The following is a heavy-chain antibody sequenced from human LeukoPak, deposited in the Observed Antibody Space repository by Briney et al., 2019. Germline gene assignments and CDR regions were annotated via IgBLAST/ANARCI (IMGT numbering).Heavy chain of an antibody. V-gene: IGHV4-59*01. J-gene: IGHJ4*02. CDR3: ARDRGYSGSFDY. Sequence: SETLSLTCTVSAASISNYYWSWIRQPPGKGLEWIGYMYYSGSTNYNPSLKSRVTISIDSSKSQFSLKLSSVTAADTAVYFCARDRGYSGSFDYWGQGTLVTVSS. CDR1: AASISNYY. D-gene: IGHD5-12*01. CDR2: MYYSGST.